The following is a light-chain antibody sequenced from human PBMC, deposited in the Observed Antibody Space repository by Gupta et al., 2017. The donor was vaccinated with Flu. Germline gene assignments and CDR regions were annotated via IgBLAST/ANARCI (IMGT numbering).Light chain of an antibody. V-gene: IGKV3-15*01. CDR2: GPS. J-gene: IGKJ1*01. Sequence: STGTVSVSPGERATLSCRASQSVSSNFAWYQQRPGQAPRPLIYGPSTRATGIPARFSGSGSGPEFTLNIRSLQAEDFAVYYCTPSHNWPRHFGQ. CDR3: TPSHNWPRH. CDR1: QSVSSN.